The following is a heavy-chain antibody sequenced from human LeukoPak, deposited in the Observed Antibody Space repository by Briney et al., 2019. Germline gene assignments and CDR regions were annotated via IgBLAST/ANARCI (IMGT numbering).Heavy chain of an antibody. V-gene: IGHV3-74*01. Sequence: GGSLRLSCAASGFTFSSYSMNWVRQAPGKGLVWVSRINSDGSSTSYADSVKGRFTISRDNAKNTLYLQMNSLRAEDTAVYYCATVWFGEKPFDYWGQGTLVTVSS. D-gene: IGHD3-10*01. CDR2: INSDGSST. J-gene: IGHJ4*02. CDR3: ATVWFGEKPFDY. CDR1: GFTFSSYS.